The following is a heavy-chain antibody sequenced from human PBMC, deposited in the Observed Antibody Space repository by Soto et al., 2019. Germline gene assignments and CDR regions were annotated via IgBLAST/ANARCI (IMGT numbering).Heavy chain of an antibody. CDR3: ARNYYDSSGGFDY. CDR2: ISGSGSST. D-gene: IGHD3-22*01. J-gene: IGHJ4*02. Sequence: GGSLRLSCAASGFTFSSYAMSWVSQAPGKGLEWVSAISGSGSSTYSADSVKGRFTISRDNSKNTLYLQMNSLRAEDTAVYYCARNYYDSSGGFDYWGQGTLVTVSS. CDR1: GFTFSSYA. V-gene: IGHV3-23*01.